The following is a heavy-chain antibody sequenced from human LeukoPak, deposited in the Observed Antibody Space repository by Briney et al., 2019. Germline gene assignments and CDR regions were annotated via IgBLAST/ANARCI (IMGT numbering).Heavy chain of an antibody. D-gene: IGHD3-22*01. V-gene: IGHV5-51*01. J-gene: IGHJ4*02. CDR3: ARYYYDSSGYHYSFDY. Sequence: GESLKISCKGSGYSFTTYWIGWVRQMPGKGLQWMGIINPADSDTGYSPSFQGQVTISADKSISTAYLQWSSLKASDTAMYYCARYYYDSSGYHYSFDYWGQGTLVTVSS. CDR1: GYSFTTYW. CDR2: INPADSDT.